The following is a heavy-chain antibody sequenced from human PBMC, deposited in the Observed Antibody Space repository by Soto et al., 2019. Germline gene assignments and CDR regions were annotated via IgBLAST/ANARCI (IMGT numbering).Heavy chain of an antibody. J-gene: IGHJ5*02. CDR2: IIPIFGTA. CDR1: GGTFSSYA. V-gene: IGHV1-69*13. CDR3: ARAITIFGVVIPNWFDP. D-gene: IGHD3-3*01. Sequence: ASVKVSCKASGGTFSSYAISWVRQAPGQGLEWMGGIIPIFGTANYAQKFQGRVTITADGSTSTAYMELSSLRSEDTAVYYCARAITIFGVVIPNWFDPWGQGTLVTVSS.